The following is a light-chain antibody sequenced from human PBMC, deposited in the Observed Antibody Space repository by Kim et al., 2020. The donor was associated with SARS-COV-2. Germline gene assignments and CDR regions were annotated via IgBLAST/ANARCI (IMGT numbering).Light chain of an antibody. V-gene: IGLV6-57*03. CDR2: DNS. CDR3: QSFDGSNRGV. J-gene: IGLJ1*01. Sequence: KTITPPASRSIGSIPNYLGQGYQQRPGSAPITMIFDNSQRPSGVPDRFSASIDSSSNSASLTISGLKTEDEADYYCQSFDGSNRGVFGTGTKVTVL. CDR1: IGSIPNYL.